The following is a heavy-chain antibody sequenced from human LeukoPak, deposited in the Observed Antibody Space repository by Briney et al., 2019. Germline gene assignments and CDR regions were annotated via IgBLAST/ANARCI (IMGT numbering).Heavy chain of an antibody. D-gene: IGHD5-18*01. V-gene: IGHV4-4*02. CDR3: ARDDAVDTARGRFDP. CDR1: GGSISSSNW. CDR2: IYHSGST. J-gene: IGHJ5*02. Sequence: PSETLSLTCAVSGGSISSSNWWSWVRQPPGKGLEWIGEIYHSGSTNYNPSLKSRVTISVDKSKNQFSLKLSSVTAADTAVYYCARDDAVDTARGRFDPWGQGTLVTVSS.